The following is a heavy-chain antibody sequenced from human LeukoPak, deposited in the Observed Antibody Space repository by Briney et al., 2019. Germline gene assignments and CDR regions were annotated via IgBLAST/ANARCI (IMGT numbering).Heavy chain of an antibody. CDR3: AKDPAHSSGWFDY. J-gene: IGHJ4*02. Sequence: PGGSLRLSCAASGFTFSSYAMSWVRQAPGKGLEWVSAISGSGGSTYYADSVKGRFTISRDNSKNTLYLQMNSLRAEDTVVYYCAKDPAHSSGWFDYWGQGTLVTVSS. CDR1: GFTFSSYA. CDR2: ISGSGGST. D-gene: IGHD6-19*01. V-gene: IGHV3-23*01.